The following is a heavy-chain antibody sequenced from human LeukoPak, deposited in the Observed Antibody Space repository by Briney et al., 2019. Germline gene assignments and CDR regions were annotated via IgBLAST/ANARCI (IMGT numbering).Heavy chain of an antibody. J-gene: IGHJ3*02. CDR1: GGSIISSDYH. Sequence: SETLSLTCTVSGGSIISSDYHWGWVRQPPGKGLEWIETISYSRNTDYNPSLRSRVTISVDTSNNQFSLRLGSVTAADTAVYHCARHCCSGPAKRVFDIWGQGTMVTVSS. CDR3: ARHCCSGPAKRVFDI. V-gene: IGHV4-39*01. D-gene: IGHD2-15*01. CDR2: ISYSRNT.